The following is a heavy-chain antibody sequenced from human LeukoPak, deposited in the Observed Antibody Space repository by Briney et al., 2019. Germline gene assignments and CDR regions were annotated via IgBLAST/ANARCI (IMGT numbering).Heavy chain of an antibody. CDR3: ARAFSALYDAFDI. CDR2: INSDGSST. D-gene: IGHD2/OR15-2a*01. V-gene: IGHV3-74*01. CDR1: GFTFSSYT. Sequence: TGGSLRLSCAASGFTFSSYTMNWVRQAPGKGLVWVSRINSDGSSTSYADSVKGRFTISRDNAKNSLYLQMNSLRAEDTAVYYCARAFSALYDAFDIWGQGTMVTVSS. J-gene: IGHJ3*02.